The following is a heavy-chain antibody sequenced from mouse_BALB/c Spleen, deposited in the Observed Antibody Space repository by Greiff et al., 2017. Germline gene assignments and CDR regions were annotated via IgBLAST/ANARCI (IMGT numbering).Heavy chain of an antibody. CDR2: ILPGSGST. J-gene: IGHJ4*01. CDR3: ARYYGSLYYYAMDY. CDR1: GYTFSSYW. Sequence: VQLQQSGAELMKPGASVKISCKATGYTFSSYWIEWVKQRPGHGLEWIGEILPGSGSTNYNEKFKGKATFTADTSSNTAYMQLSSLTSEDSAVYYCARYYGSLYYYAMDYWGQGTSVTVSS. V-gene: IGHV1-9*01. D-gene: IGHD2-3*01.